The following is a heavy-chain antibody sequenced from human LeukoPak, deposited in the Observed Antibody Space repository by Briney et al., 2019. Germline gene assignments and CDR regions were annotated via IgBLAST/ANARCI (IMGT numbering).Heavy chain of an antibody. CDR1: GFTFSSYN. V-gene: IGHV3-21*05. CDR2: INSSGNYI. J-gene: IGHJ4*02. Sequence: PGGSLRLFCAASGFTFSSYNMNWVRQAPGKGLEWVSYINSSGNYIYYADSVEGRFTISRDNAKNSLFLQMNRLRAEDTAVYYCARGIGASKAGRVRLVDYWGQGTLVTVSS. D-gene: IGHD5-12*01. CDR3: ARGIGASKAGRVRLVDY.